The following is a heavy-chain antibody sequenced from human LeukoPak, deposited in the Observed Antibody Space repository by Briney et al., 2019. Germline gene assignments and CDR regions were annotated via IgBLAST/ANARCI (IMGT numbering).Heavy chain of an antibody. CDR1: GFIFRNSG. V-gene: IGHV3-23*01. CDR2: ISDSGSRP. Sequence: GGSLRLSCAASGFIFRNSGMDWVRQAPGKGLEWVSGISDSGSRPYYADSVKGRSTISRDNSKNTLYLQINSLTVEDTASYYCVKAAGHDNRDDSFDIRGLGTMVTVSS. CDR3: VKAAGHDNRDDSFDI. D-gene: IGHD3-22*01. J-gene: IGHJ3*02.